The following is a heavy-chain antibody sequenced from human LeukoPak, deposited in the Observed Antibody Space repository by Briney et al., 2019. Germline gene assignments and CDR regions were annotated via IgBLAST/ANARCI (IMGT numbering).Heavy chain of an antibody. CDR2: IWYDGSNK. CDR1: GFTFSSYN. V-gene: IGHV3-33*08. Sequence: GGSLRLSCAASGFTFSSYNMNWVRQAPGKGLEWVAVIWYDGSNKYYADSVKGRFTISRDNSKNTLYLQMNSLRAEDTAVYYCARDGSSGWYWVDYWGQGTLVTVSS. CDR3: ARDGSSGWYWVDY. D-gene: IGHD6-19*01. J-gene: IGHJ4*02.